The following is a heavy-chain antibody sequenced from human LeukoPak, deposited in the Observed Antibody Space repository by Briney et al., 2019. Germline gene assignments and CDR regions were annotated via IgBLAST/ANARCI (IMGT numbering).Heavy chain of an antibody. CDR2: IFYSGST. D-gene: IGHD1/OR15-1a*01. V-gene: IGHV4-39*01. Sequence: SETLSLTCTVSGASISSSSYYWDWIRQPPGKGLEWIGTIFYSGSTYSNPSLKSRVTISVDTSKNQFSLNLSSVTAADTAVYYCARRAGTRSVGSLYYYMDVWGKGTTVTVSS. CDR3: ARRAGTRSVGSLYYYMDV. J-gene: IGHJ6*03. CDR1: GASISSSSYY.